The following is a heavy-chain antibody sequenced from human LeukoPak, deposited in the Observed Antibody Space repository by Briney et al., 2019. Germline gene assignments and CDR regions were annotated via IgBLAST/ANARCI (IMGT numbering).Heavy chain of an antibody. Sequence: PGGSLRLSCAASGFTFSDHYMEWVRQAPGKGLEWVSYIRSGGSITRYADYVKGRFTISRDNAKNSLYLQMNSLRAEDTAVYYCARVIWSGYYQIDYWGQGTLVTVSS. CDR2: IRSGGSIT. V-gene: IGHV3-11*04. CDR3: ARVIWSGYYQIDY. J-gene: IGHJ4*02. CDR1: GFTFSDHY. D-gene: IGHD3-3*01.